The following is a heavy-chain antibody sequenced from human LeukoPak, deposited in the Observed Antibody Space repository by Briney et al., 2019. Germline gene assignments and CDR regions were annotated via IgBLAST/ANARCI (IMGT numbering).Heavy chain of an antibody. CDR2: IYHSGST. D-gene: IGHD6-13*01. V-gene: IGHV4-30-2*01. CDR1: GGSISSGGYY. CDR3: ARVWAAAGSSWFDP. J-gene: IGHJ5*02. Sequence: SQTLSLTCTVSGGSISSGGYYWSWIRQPPGKGLEWIGYIYHSGSTYYNPSLKSRVTMSVDKSKNQFSLKLSSVTAADTAVYYCARVWAAAGSSWFDPWGQGTLVTVSS.